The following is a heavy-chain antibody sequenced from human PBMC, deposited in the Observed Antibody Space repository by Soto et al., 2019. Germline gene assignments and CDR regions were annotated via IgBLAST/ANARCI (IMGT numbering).Heavy chain of an antibody. CDR1: GDSITTNKW. D-gene: IGHD6-19*01. J-gene: IGHJ4*02. Sequence: PSETLSLTCAVSGDSITTNKWWSWVRQPPGKGLEWIGEVYHTGLTNYNSSLKSRVTMSVDTSKNQFSLKLTSVTAADTAMYYCARDVAVPGESDRFDQWGQGTLVTVSS. CDR3: ARDVAVPGESDRFDQ. V-gene: IGHV4-4*02. CDR2: VYHTGLT.